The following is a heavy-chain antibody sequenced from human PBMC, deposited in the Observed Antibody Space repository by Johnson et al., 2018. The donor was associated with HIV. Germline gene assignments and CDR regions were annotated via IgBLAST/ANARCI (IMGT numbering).Heavy chain of an antibody. J-gene: IGHJ3*02. CDR2: ISYDGSNK. V-gene: IGHV3-30*03. CDR3: ARETRGGGGAFDI. D-gene: IGHD2-15*01. Sequence: QVQLVESGGGLVQPGGSLRLSCAASGFTFSAYGIHWVRQAPGKGLEWVAVISYDGSNKYYADSVKGRFTISRDNSKNTLYLQMGSLRAEDMAVYYCARETRGGGGAFDIWGQGTMVTVSS. CDR1: GFTFSAYG.